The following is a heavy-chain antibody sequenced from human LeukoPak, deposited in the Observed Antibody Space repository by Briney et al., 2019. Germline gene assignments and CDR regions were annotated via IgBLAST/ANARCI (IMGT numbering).Heavy chain of an antibody. CDR2: INPNGGGT. J-gene: IGHJ5*02. D-gene: IGHD2-2*01. CDR1: GYTFTGYY. CDR3: ATDCSSTSCYLFDP. V-gene: IGHV1-2*02. Sequence: ASVKVSCKASGYTFTGYYMHWVRQAPGQGLEWMGWINPNGGGTNYAQKFQGRVTMTRDTSISTAYMELSRLRSDDTAVYYCATDCSSTSCYLFDPWGQGTLVTVSS.